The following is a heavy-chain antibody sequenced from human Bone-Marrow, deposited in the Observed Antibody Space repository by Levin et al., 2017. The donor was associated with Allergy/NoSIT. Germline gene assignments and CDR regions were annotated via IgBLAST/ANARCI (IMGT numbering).Heavy chain of an antibody. CDR1: GYNFARYW. CDR3: ARLDDTTMAIFYHYGMDV. J-gene: IGHJ6*02. Sequence: SGGSLRLSCKGSGYNFARYWIAWVRQTPGKGLEWMGIIYPDDSDTRYSPSFQGQVTISADKSINVAYLQWSSLQASDTAMYYCARLDDTTMAIFYHYGMDVWGQGTTVTVSS. V-gene: IGHV5-51*01. CDR2: IYPDDSDT. D-gene: IGHD5-18*01.